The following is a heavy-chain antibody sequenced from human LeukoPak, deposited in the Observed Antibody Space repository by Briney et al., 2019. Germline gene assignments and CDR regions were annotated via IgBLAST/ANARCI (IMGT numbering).Heavy chain of an antibody. D-gene: IGHD3-16*01. CDR2: ISYDGSNK. CDR1: GFTFSSYA. CDR3: DYGRGD. V-gene: IGHV3-30-3*01. Sequence: PGGSLRLSCAASGFTFSSYAMHWVRQAPGKGLEWVAVISYDGSNKCYADSVKGRFTISRDNSKNTLYLQMNSLRAEDTAVYYCDYGRGDWGQGTLVTVSS. J-gene: IGHJ4*02.